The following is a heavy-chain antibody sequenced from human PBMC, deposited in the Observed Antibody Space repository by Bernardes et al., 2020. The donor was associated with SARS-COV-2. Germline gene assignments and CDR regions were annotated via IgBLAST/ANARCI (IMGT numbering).Heavy chain of an antibody. D-gene: IGHD1-26*01. V-gene: IGHV3-48*02. CDR1: GFTFSNYT. CDR3: ARDLRGGSQY. J-gene: IGHJ4*02. Sequence: GSLRLSGAASGFTFSNYTLNWVRQAPGKGLEWVLSISSSTSAIYYAASVKGRFTISRDNAKNSLYMQMNSLRDEDTAVYYCARDLRGGSQYWGQGTLVTVSS. CDR2: ISSSTSAI.